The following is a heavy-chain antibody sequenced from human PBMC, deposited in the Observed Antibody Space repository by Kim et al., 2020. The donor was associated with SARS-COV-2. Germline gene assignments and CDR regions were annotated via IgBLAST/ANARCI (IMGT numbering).Heavy chain of an antibody. V-gene: IGHV3-73*01. J-gene: IGHJ4*02. Sequence: YAESVQGRFTISRDDSKNTAYLQMNSLKTEDTALYYCTRPGYSSGWSDYWGQGTLVTVSS. D-gene: IGHD6-19*01. CDR3: TRPGYSSGWSDY.